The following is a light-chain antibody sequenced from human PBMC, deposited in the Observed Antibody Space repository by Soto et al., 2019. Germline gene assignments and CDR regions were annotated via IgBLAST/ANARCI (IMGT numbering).Light chain of an antibody. CDR1: QTVNNY. CDR2: DAS. Sequence: EIVLKQSPGTLSLSPGERATLSCRTSQTVNNYLAWYQQKPGQAPRLVIYDASNRATGIPARFSGSGSGTDFTLTINSLEPEDSAVYYCQQRGSWPWLTFVGGTRVEIK. J-gene: IGKJ4*01. V-gene: IGKV3-11*01. CDR3: QQRGSWPWLT.